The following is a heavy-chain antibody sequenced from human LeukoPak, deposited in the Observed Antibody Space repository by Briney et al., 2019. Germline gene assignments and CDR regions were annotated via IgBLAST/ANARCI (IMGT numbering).Heavy chain of an antibody. J-gene: IGHJ4*02. V-gene: IGHV3-23*01. CDR1: GFTFSSYA. D-gene: IGHD3-22*01. CDR2: ISGSGDNT. CDR3: AKGSYYDSSGSFYFDY. Sequence: GGSLRLSCAASGFTFSSYAMSWVRQAPGKGLEWVSGISGSGDNTYYADSVKGRFTISRDTSKNTLYVQVNSLGTEDTAAYYCAKGSYYDSSGSFYFDYWGQGTLVTVSS.